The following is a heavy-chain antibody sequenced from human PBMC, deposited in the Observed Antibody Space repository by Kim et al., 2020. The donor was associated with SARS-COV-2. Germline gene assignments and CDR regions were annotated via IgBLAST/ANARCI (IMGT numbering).Heavy chain of an antibody. CDR2: ISYDGSNK. J-gene: IGHJ3*02. V-gene: IGHV3-30*04. CDR1: GFTFSSYA. D-gene: IGHD5-18*01. CDR3: ARDRHRLNWLHRGRAFDI. Sequence: GGSLRLSCAASGFTFSSYAMHWVRQAPGKGLEWVAVISYDGSNKYYADSVKGRFTISRDNSKNTLYLQMNSLRAEDTAVYYCARDRHRLNWLHRGRAFDIWGQGTMVTVSS.